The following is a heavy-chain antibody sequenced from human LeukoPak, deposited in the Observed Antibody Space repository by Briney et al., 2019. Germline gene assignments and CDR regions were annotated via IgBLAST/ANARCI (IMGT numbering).Heavy chain of an antibody. J-gene: IGHJ5*02. Sequence: SETLSLTCAVYGGSFSGYYWSWIRQPPGKGLEWIGEINHSGSTNYNPSLKSRVTISVDTSKNQFSLNLSSVTAADTAVYYCARGSPYSSSWYSGSGRPNWFDPWGQGTLVTVSS. CDR1: GGSFSGYY. CDR3: ARGSPYSSSWYSGSGRPNWFDP. V-gene: IGHV4-34*01. CDR2: INHSGST. D-gene: IGHD6-13*01.